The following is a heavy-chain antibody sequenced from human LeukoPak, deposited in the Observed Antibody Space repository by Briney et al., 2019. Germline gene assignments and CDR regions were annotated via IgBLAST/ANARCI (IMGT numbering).Heavy chain of an antibody. D-gene: IGHD2/OR15-2a*01. Sequence: GGSLRLSCAASGFTFSSYSMNWVRQAPGKGLEWVSSISSSSSYIYYADSVKGRFTISRDNAKNSLYLQMNSLRAEDTAVYYCARANSLYYYYGMDVWGQGTTVTVSS. J-gene: IGHJ6*02. CDR1: GFTFSSYS. CDR2: ISSSSSYI. V-gene: IGHV3-21*01. CDR3: ARANSLYYYYGMDV.